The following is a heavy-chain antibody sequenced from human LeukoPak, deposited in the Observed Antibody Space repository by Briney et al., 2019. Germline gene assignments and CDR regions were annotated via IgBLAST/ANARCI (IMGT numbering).Heavy chain of an antibody. V-gene: IGHV3-23*01. CDR2: ISASGGST. J-gene: IGHJ4*02. D-gene: IGHD1-26*01. CDR3: AKDRNSGSYSFFDY. CDR1: GFTFSSYA. Sequence: GGSLRLSCAASGFTFSSYAMSWVRQAPGKGLEWVSAISASGGSTYYADSVKGRFTISRDNSKNTLYLQMNSLRAEDTAVYYCAKDRNSGSYSFFDYWGEGTLVTVSS.